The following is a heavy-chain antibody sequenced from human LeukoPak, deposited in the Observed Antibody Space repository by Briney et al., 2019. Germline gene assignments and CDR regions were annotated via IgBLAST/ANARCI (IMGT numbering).Heavy chain of an antibody. CDR1: GGTFNSYA. CDR2: IIPIFVTA. CDR3: ARTVAGTDAFDI. D-gene: IGHD6-19*01. V-gene: IGHV1-69*05. J-gene: IGHJ3*02. Sequence: SVKVSCKASGGTFNSYAISWVRQAPGDGLEWMGGIIPIFVTANYAQKFQGRVTITTDESTSTAYMELSSLRSEDTAVYYCARTVAGTDAFDIWGQGTMVTVSS.